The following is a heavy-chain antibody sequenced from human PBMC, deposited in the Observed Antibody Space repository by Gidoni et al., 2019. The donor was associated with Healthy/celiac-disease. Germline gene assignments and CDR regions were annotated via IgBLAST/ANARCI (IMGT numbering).Heavy chain of an antibody. J-gene: IGHJ4*02. V-gene: IGHV3-23*01. CDR1: GFPFSSYA. CDR2: ISGSGGST. Sequence: EVQLLELGGGLVQPGGSLRLSCAASGFPFSSYAMSWVRQAPGKGLEWVAAISGSGGSTYYADSVKGRFTISRDNSKNTLYLQMNSLRAEETAVYYCAKGEGNYYGSGSYYNPADYWGQGTLVTVSS. CDR3: AKGEGNYYGSGSYYNPADY. D-gene: IGHD3-10*01.